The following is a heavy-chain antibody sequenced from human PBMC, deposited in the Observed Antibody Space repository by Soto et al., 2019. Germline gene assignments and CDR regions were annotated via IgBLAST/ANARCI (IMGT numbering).Heavy chain of an antibody. V-gene: IGHV1-18*01. CDR3: AREKIVVVDLYYCYYMDV. Sequence: QVQLVQSGAEVKKPGASVKVSCKASGYTFTSYGISWVRQAPGQGLEWMGWISAYNGNTNYAQKLQGRVTMTTDTSTSTAYMELRSLRSDDTAVYYCAREKIVVVDLYYCYYMDVWGKGTTVTVSS. CDR2: ISAYNGNT. D-gene: IGHD2-15*01. J-gene: IGHJ6*03. CDR1: GYTFTSYG.